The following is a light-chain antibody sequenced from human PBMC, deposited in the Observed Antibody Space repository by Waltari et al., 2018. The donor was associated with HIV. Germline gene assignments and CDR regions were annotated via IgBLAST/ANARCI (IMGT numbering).Light chain of an antibody. V-gene: IGLV6-57*04. CDR3: QSYYLNIVV. J-gene: IGLJ2*01. CDR1: GGNIASSY. Sequence: NFILTQPHSVSASPGKTVTISCTRSGGNIASSYVQWYQQRPDSAPTTVIYEDTKRPSGVPDRFSGSIDSSSNSASLTISGLQTDDEADYYCQSYYLNIVVFGGGTKLTVL. CDR2: EDT.